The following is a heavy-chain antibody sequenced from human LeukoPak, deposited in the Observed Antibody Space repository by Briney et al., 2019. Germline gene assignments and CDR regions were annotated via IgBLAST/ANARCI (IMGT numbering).Heavy chain of an antibody. Sequence: SVKVSCKASGGTFSSYAISWVRQAPGQGLEWMGGIIPIFGTANYAQKFQGRVTITTDESTSTAYMELSSLRSEDTAVYYCARAAAAALGGAPFDYWGQGTLVTVSS. D-gene: IGHD6-13*01. CDR1: GGTFSSYA. J-gene: IGHJ4*02. CDR3: ARAAAAALGGAPFDY. V-gene: IGHV1-69*05. CDR2: IIPIFGTA.